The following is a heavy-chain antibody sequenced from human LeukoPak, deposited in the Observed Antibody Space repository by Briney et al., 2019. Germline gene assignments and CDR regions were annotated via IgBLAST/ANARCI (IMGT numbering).Heavy chain of an antibody. V-gene: IGHV4-4*07. J-gene: IGHJ5*02. CDR2: IYTSGST. D-gene: IGHD3-22*01. CDR3: ARDAYDSSGLLRFLWFDP. CDR1: GGSINSYY. Sequence: PSXTLSLTCTVSGGSINSYYWSWIRQPAGKGLEWHGRIYTSGSTNYNASLKSLVTMSVDTSKKQFSLNLSSVTAADTAVYYCARDAYDSSGLLRFLWFDPWGQGTLATVSS.